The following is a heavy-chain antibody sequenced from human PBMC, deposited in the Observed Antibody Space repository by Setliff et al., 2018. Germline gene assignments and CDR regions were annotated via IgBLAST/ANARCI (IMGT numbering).Heavy chain of an antibody. CDR3: ARGAGWCCDSSGYYYDY. Sequence: PSETLSLTCTVSGGSISSGSYYWSWIRQPAGKGLEWIGRIYTSGSTNYNPSLKSRVTISVDTSKNQFSLKLSSVTAADTAVYHCARGAGWCCDSSGYYYDYWGQGTLVTAPQ. CDR2: IYTSGST. V-gene: IGHV4-61*02. CDR1: GGSISSGSYY. J-gene: IGHJ4*02. D-gene: IGHD3-22*01.